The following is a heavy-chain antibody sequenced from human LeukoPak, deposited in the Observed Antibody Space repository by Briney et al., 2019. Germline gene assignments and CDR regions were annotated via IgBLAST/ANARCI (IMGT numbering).Heavy chain of an antibody. CDR2: ISSSGSTI. Sequence: PGGSLRFSCAASGFTFSSYEMNWVRQAPGKGLEWVSYISSSGSTIYYADSVKGRFTISRDNAKNSLYLHMNSLRAEDTAVYYCANLGYCSGGSCYSREFDYWGQGTLVTVSS. CDR3: ANLGYCSGGSCYSREFDY. CDR1: GFTFSSYE. V-gene: IGHV3-48*03. J-gene: IGHJ4*02. D-gene: IGHD2-15*01.